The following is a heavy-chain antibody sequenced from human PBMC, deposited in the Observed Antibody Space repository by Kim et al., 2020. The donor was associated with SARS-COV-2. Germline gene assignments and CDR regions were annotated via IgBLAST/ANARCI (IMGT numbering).Heavy chain of an antibody. V-gene: IGHV1-69*13. D-gene: IGHD6-19*01. J-gene: IGHJ6*02. CDR1: GGTFSSYA. Sequence: SVKVSCKASGGTFSSYAISWVRQAPGQGLEWMGGIIPIFGTANYAQKFQGRVTIIADESTSTAYMELRSLRSEDTAVYYCARGGYSSGNYYYYGMDVWGQRTTVTVSS. CDR2: IIPIFGTA. CDR3: ARGGYSSGNYYYYGMDV.